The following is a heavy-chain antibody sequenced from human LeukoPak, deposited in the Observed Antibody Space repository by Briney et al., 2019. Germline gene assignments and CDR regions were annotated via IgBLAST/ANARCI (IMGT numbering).Heavy chain of an antibody. Sequence: SETLSLTCTVSGGSISSRNYYWGWIRQPPGKGLEWIGYIYYSGSTNYNPSLKSRVTMSVDTSKNQFSLKLSSVTAADTAVYYCARGVWVDYWGQGTLVTVSS. CDR3: ARGVWVDY. CDR2: IYYSGST. CDR1: GGSISSRNYY. D-gene: IGHD5/OR15-5a*01. V-gene: IGHV4-61*05. J-gene: IGHJ4*02.